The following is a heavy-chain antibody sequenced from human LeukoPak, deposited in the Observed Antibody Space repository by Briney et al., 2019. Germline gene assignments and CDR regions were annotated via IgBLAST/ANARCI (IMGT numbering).Heavy chain of an antibody. CDR1: GGSISSYY. J-gene: IGHJ4*02. D-gene: IGHD3-3*01. V-gene: IGHV4-59*01. Sequence: SETLSLTCTVSGGSISSYYWSWIRQPPGKGLEWMGYIYYSGSTNYNPSLKSRVTISVDTSKNQFSLKLRSLTAADTAVYYCARDRLFGVVTDWGQGTLVTVSS. CDR2: IYYSGST. CDR3: ARDRLFGVVTD.